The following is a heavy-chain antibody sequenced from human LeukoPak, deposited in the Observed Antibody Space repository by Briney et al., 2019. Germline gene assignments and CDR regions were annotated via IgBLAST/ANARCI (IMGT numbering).Heavy chain of an antibody. CDR3: AREVGATDY. CDR2: ISDSGGTT. V-gene: IGHV3-48*01. Sequence: GGSLRLSCAASGFTFSSYSMNRVRLAPGKGLEWIPYISDSGGTTYYADSVAGRFTISRDNAKNSLFLQMNSLRAEDTAVYYYAREVGATDYWGQGTLVTVSS. CDR1: GFTFSSYS. D-gene: IGHD1-26*01. J-gene: IGHJ4*02.